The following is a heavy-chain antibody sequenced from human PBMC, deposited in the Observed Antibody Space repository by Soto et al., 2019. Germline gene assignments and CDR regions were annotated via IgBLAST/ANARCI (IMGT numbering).Heavy chain of an antibody. CDR2: IYHSGST. J-gene: IGHJ6*02. D-gene: IGHD3-22*01. CDR3: LCSGYYHNSGMDV. Sequence: PSETLSLTCAVSGGSISSGGYSWSWIRQPPGKGLEWIGYIYHSGSTYYNPSLKSRVTISVDRSKNQFSLKLSSVTAAETAVYYCLCSGYYHNSGMDVCGQVTTVTVSS. CDR1: GGSISSGGYS. V-gene: IGHV4-30-2*01.